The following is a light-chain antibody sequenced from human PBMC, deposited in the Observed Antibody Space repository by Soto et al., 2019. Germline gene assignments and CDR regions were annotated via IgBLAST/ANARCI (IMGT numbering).Light chain of an antibody. CDR3: QQYDSSLYT. V-gene: IGKV3-20*01. CDR1: QSVSSSY. CDR2: AAS. Sequence: EIVLTQSPGTLSLSPGERATLSCRASQSVSSSYLAWYQQKPGQAPRLLIYAASSRASGIPDRFSGSGSGTDFNLTISSLEPEDLAVYYCQQYDSSLYTFGQGTKFEFK. J-gene: IGKJ2*01.